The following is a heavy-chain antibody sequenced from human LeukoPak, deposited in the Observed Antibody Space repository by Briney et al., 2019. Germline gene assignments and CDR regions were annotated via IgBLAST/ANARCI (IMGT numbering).Heavy chain of an antibody. V-gene: IGHV3-30-3*01. CDR2: ISYDGSNK. J-gene: IGHJ5*02. CDR1: GFTFSSYA. CDR3: ARALWFAR. Sequence: GGSLRLSCAASGFTFSSYAMHWVRQAPGKGLEWVAVISYDGSNKYYADSVKGRFTISRDNSKNTLYLQMNSLRAEDTAVYYCARALWFARWGQGTLVTVSS.